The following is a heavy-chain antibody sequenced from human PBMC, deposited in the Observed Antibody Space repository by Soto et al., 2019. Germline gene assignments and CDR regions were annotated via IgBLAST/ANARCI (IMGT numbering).Heavy chain of an antibody. CDR2: IYPGDHET. V-gene: IGHV5-51*01. CDR3: ARSPRSSPYFDY. J-gene: IGHJ4*02. D-gene: IGHD6-13*01. CDR1: GYTFSNFW. Sequence: GESLTISCQCSGYTFSNFWIGWLRQLPGKGLEWMGIIYPGDHETRYSPSFHGKVTISADKSINTAYLQWNSLEASDTAFYFCARSPRSSPYFDYWGQGALVTSPQ.